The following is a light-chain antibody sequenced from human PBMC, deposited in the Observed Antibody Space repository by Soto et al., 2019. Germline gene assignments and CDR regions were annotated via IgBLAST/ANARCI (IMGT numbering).Light chain of an antibody. Sequence: DVVMTQSPLSLPVPPGEPASISCRSSQPLLHSNGFNYLDWYLQRPGQSPQLLIFLGWTRASGVPDRFSGSGSGTDFTLKISRVEAEDVGVYYCMQALQSPRTFGQGTKLEIK. J-gene: IGKJ2*02. CDR1: QPLLHSNGFNY. V-gene: IGKV2-28*01. CDR2: LGW. CDR3: MQALQSPRT.